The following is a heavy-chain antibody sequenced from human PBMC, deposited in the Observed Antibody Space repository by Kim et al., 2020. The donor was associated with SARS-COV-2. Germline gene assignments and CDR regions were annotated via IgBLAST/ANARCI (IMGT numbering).Heavy chain of an antibody. CDR2: IYYSGST. J-gene: IGHJ3*02. CDR3: ARSLGAGPSTIYGVVIIPDAFDN. V-gene: IGHV4-39*01. Sequence: SETLSLTCTVSGGSISSSSYYWGWIRQPPGKGLEWIGSIYYSGSTYYNPSLKSRVTISVDTSKNQFSLKLSSVTAADTAVYYCARSLGAGPSTIYGVVIIPDAFDNWGQGTMVTVSS. CDR1: GGSISSSSYY. D-gene: IGHD3-3*01.